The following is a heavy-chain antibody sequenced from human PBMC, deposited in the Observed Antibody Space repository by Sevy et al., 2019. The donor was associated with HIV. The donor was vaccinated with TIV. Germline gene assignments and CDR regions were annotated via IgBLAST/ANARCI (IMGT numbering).Heavy chain of an antibody. CDR1: GGSITSSGHY. V-gene: IGHV4-39*01. CDR3: ARVAGGENYDYGIDV. Sequence: SETLSLTCTVSGGSITSSGHYWGWIRQSPGKGLEWIGVVYYVGNSYANPSLTSRVTISADTSKNLFSLSLTSLTAADTAIYYCARVAGGENYDYGIDVWGLGTSVTVSS. J-gene: IGHJ6*02. CDR2: VYYVGNS. D-gene: IGHD2-21*01.